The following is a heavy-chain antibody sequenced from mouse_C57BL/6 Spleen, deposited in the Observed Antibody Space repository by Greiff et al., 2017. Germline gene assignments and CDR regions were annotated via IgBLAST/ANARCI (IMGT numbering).Heavy chain of an antibody. CDR3: ARYYYYGSSYVYFDY. CDR2: IDPSDSYT. V-gene: IGHV1-59*01. J-gene: IGHJ2*01. Sequence: QVQLKQPGAELVRPGTSVKLSCKASGYTFTSYWMHWVKQRPGQGLEWIGVIDPSDSYTNYNQKFKGKATLTVDTSSSTAYMQLSSLTSEDSAVYYCARYYYYGSSYVYFDYWGQGTTLTVSS. D-gene: IGHD1-1*01. CDR1: GYTFTSYW.